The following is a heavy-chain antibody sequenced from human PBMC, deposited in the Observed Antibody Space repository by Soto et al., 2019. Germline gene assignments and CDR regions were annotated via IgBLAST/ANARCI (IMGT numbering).Heavy chain of an antibody. CDR1: DGSISSGGYS. V-gene: IGHV4-30-2*01. J-gene: IGHJ4*02. Sequence: PSETLSLTCAVSDGSISSGGYSWSWIRQPPGKGLEWIGYIYHSGSTYYNPSLKSRVTISVDRSKNQFSLKLSSVTAADTAVYYCARAGSSSSLDYWGQGTLVTVSS. CDR2: IYHSGST. D-gene: IGHD6-6*01. CDR3: ARAGSSSSLDY.